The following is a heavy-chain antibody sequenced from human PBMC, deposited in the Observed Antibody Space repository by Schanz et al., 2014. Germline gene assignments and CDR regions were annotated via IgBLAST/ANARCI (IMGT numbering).Heavy chain of an antibody. J-gene: IGHJ4*02. V-gene: IGHV3-20*04. CDR1: GFTFDDYA. CDR3: AKDHAGSDILTALGN. Sequence: EVQLVESGGGVVRPGGSLRLSCAASGFTFDDYAMSWVRQAPGKGLEWVSAINWSDGSTGYADSVKGRFTISRDNGKNLLYLQMNSLRAEDTAVYYCAKDHAGSDILTALGNWGQGTLVTVSS. CDR2: INWSDGST. D-gene: IGHD3-9*01.